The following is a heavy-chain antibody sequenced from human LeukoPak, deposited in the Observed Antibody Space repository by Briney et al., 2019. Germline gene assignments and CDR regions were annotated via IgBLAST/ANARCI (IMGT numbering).Heavy chain of an antibody. CDR3: ARQGYCSSTRCSIYYGMDV. D-gene: IGHD2-2*01. Sequence: SETLSLTCTVSGGSISSGSYYWGWIRQTPGKGLEWIGSIYYSGGTNYNPSLKSRVTISVDTSKNQFSLKLTSVTAADTAVYYCARQGYCSSTRCSIYYGMDVWGQGTTVTVSS. V-gene: IGHV4-39*01. CDR2: IYYSGGT. CDR1: GGSISSGSYY. J-gene: IGHJ6*02.